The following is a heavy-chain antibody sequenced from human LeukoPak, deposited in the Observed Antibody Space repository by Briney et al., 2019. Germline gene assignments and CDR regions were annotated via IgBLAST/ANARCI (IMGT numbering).Heavy chain of an antibody. CDR1: GFTFSHYG. V-gene: IGHV3-48*01. D-gene: IGHD5-12*01. CDR3: ARESAVATGAFDY. Sequence: GGSLRLSCAASGFTFSHYGISWVRQAPGKGLEWVSHITGSGDISHYADSVQGRFTISRDNDKNSLFLQMSSLRGEDTAVYYCARESAVATGAFDYWGRGTLVTVSS. CDR2: ITGSGDIS. J-gene: IGHJ4*02.